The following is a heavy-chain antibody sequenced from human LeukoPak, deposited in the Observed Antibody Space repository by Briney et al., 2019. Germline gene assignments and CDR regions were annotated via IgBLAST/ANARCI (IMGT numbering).Heavy chain of an antibody. J-gene: IGHJ4*02. CDR1: GFIFSRYS. Sequence: GGSLRLSCAASGFIFSRYSMNWVRQAPGKGLEWVSSISGSGGSTHYADSVKGRFTISRDNSKNILYLQMNSLRAEDTAVYYCAKDWMSTIINYFDYWGQGTLVTVSS. CDR3: AKDWMSTIINYFDY. V-gene: IGHV3-23*01. CDR2: ISGSGGST. D-gene: IGHD5-12*01.